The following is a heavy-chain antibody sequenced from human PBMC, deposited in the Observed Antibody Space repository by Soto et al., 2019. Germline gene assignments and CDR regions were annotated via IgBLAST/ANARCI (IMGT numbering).Heavy chain of an antibody. V-gene: IGHV1-18*01. J-gene: IGHJ6*02. CDR3: ARDHPSYSGYDSGVYYYYGMDV. CDR2: ISAYNGNT. Sequence: ASVKVSCKASGYTFTSYGISWVRQAPGQGLEWMGWISAYNGNTNYAQKLQGRVTMTTDTSTSTAYMELRSLRSDDTAVYYCARDHPSYSGYDSGVYYYYGMDVWGQGTTVTVSS. D-gene: IGHD5-12*01. CDR1: GYTFTSYG.